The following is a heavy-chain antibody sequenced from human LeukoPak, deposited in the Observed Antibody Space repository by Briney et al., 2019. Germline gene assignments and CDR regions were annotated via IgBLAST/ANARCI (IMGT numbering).Heavy chain of an antibody. CDR3: ARTLYYYDSSGYYYNYYYYYMDV. CDR2: IIPIFGTA. CDR1: GGTFSSYA. D-gene: IGHD3-22*01. V-gene: IGHV1-69*05. J-gene: IGHJ6*03. Sequence: SVKVSCKASGGTFSSYAISWVRQAPGQGLEWMGGIIPIFGTANYAQKFQGRVTITTDESTSTAYMELSSLRSEDTAVYYCARTLYYYDSSGYYYNYYYYYMDVWGKGTTVTVSS.